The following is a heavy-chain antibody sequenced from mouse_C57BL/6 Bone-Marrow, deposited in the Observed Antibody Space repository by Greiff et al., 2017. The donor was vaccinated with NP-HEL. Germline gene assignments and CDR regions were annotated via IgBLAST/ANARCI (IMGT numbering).Heavy chain of an antibody. CDR3: ARHYYGSSYFDY. J-gene: IGHJ2*01. CDR1: GYTFTSYW. V-gene: IGHV1-52*01. Sequence: QVQLQQPGAELVRPGSSVKLSCTASGYTFTSYWLHWVKQRPIQGLEWIGNIDPSDSETHYNQKFKDKATLTVDKSSSTAYMQLSSLTSEDSAVYYCARHYYGSSYFDYWGQGTTLTVSS. CDR2: IDPSDSET. D-gene: IGHD1-1*01.